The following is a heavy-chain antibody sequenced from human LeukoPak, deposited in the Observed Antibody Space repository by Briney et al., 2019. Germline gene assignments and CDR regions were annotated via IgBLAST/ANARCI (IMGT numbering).Heavy chain of an antibody. J-gene: IGHJ6*03. Sequence: SETLSLTCTVSGGSISSSSYYWGWIRQPPGKGLGWIGYIYYRGSTNYNPSLKSRVTISVDTSKNQFSLNLNSVTAADTAVYYCARDVAARPPYYYYYMDVWGKGTTVTVSS. D-gene: IGHD6-6*01. V-gene: IGHV4-61*01. CDR2: IYYRGST. CDR3: ARDVAARPPYYYYYMDV. CDR1: GGSISSSSYY.